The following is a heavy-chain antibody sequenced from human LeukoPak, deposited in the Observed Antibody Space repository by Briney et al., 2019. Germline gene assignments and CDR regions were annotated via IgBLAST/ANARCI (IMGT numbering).Heavy chain of an antibody. CDR1: GGTFSSYA. J-gene: IGHJ3*02. CDR3: ASALDCSSTSCSGRVAFDI. D-gene: IGHD2-2*01. CDR2: IISIFGTA. Sequence: ASVKVSCKASGGTFSSYAISWVRQAPGQGLEWMGGIISIFGTANYAQKFQGRVTITADESTSTAYMELSSLGSEDTAVYYCASALDCSSTSCSGRVAFDIWGQGTMVTVSS. V-gene: IGHV1-69*01.